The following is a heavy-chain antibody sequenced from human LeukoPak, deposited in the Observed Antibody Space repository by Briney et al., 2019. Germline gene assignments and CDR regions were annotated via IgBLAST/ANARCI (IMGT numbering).Heavy chain of an antibody. Sequence: GASVKVSCKASGYTFTSYYMHWVRQAPAQGLEWMGIINPSDGSTSYAQKFQGRVTMTRDTSTSTVYMELSSLRSEDTAVYYCARDKGYDFWSGYRGGSFDYWGQGTLVTVSS. CDR3: ARDKGYDFWSGYRGGSFDY. CDR2: INPSDGST. D-gene: IGHD3-3*01. CDR1: GYTFTSYY. J-gene: IGHJ4*02. V-gene: IGHV1-46*01.